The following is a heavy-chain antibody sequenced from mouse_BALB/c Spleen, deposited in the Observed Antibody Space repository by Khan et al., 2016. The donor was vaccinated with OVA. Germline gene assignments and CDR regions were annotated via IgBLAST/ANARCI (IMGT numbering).Heavy chain of an antibody. CDR1: GFTFSAYG. D-gene: IGHD4-1*01. CDR2: ISSDGSYT. J-gene: IGHJ3*01. V-gene: IGHV5-6*01. Sequence: VQLVESGGDLVRPGGSLKLSCAAPGFTFSAYGMSWVRQSPDKRLEWVATISSDGSYTYYPDSLKGRFTISRDNAKSTLYLQMRSLKSEDTAMYYCASHLTGAFAYWGQGTLGTVSA. CDR3: ASHLTGAFAY.